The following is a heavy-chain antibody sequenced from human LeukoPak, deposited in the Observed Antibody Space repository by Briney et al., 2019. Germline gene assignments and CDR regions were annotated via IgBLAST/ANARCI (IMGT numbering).Heavy chain of an antibody. CDR3: AREDTAMVPI. CDR1: GGSFSGYY. D-gene: IGHD5-18*01. J-gene: IGHJ4*02. CDR2: INHSGST. Sequence: SETLSLTCAVYGGSFSGYYWSWIRQPPGKGLEWTGEINHSGSTNYNPSLKSRVTISVDTSKNQFSLKLSSVTAADTAVYYCAREDTAMVPIWGQGTLVTVSS. V-gene: IGHV4-34*01.